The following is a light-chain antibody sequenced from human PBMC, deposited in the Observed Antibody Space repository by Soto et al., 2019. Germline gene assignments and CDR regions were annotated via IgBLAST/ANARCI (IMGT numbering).Light chain of an antibody. CDR1: QGVSAY. Sequence: DLQMTQSPSSLSASVGDRVTITCRASQGVSAYLLWYQQTQGRAPKLLIYSASNLVSGVPSRFSGSGSGTSFTLTISRLEPEDVAVYYCQQHGTSPYTFGQGTVLEIK. J-gene: IGKJ2*01. V-gene: IGKV1-39*01. CDR2: SAS. CDR3: QQHGTSPYT.